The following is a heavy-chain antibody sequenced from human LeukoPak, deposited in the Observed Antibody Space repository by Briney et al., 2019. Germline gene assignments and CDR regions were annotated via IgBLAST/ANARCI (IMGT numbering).Heavy chain of an antibody. J-gene: IGHJ5*02. CDR3: ARDRLEDCSSTSCYHNWFDP. V-gene: IGHV4-4*02. Sequence: SESLSLTCAVSGGSISSNNWWSWVRQPPGKGLEWIGEIYHSGSTNYNPSLKSRVTISVDKSKNQFSLKLSSVTAADTAVYYCARDRLEDCSSTSCYHNWFDPWGQGTLVTVSS. CDR2: IYHSGST. D-gene: IGHD2-2*01. CDR1: GGSISSNNW.